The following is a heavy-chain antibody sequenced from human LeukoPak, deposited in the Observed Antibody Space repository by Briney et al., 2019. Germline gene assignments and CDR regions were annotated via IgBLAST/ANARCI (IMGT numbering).Heavy chain of an antibody. Sequence: SETLSLTCTVSGGSISSSSYYWGWLRQPPGKGLEWIGSIYYSGSTYYNPSLKSRVTISVDTSKNQFSLKLSSVTAADTAVYYCARIHYDSSGLWGRIDYWGQGTLVTVSS. D-gene: IGHD3-22*01. CDR1: GGSISSSSYY. V-gene: IGHV4-39*07. CDR2: IYYSGST. CDR3: ARIHYDSSGLWGRIDY. J-gene: IGHJ4*02.